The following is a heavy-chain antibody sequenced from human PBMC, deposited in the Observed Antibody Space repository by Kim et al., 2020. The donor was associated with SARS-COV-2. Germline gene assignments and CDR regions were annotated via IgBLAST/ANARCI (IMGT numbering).Heavy chain of an antibody. Sequence: ADSVKGRFTISRDNSKNTLYLQMSSLRAEDTAVYYCVKDNSVSYWSSFDYWGQGTLVTVSS. J-gene: IGHJ4*02. CDR3: VKDNSVSYWSSFDY. V-gene: IGHV3-64D*06. D-gene: IGHD1-26*01.